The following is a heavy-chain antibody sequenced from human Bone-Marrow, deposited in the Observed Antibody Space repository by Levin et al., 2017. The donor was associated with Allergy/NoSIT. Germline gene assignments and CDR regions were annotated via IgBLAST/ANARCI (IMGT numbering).Heavy chain of an antibody. CDR2: ISSSGSTK. V-gene: IGHV3-48*03. D-gene: IGHD2-15*01. CDR1: GFSFSDYE. Sequence: QSGESLKISCAASGFSFSDYEMNWVRQAPGKGLEWISYISSSGSTKYYADSVKGRFTISTKNSLYLQMNSLRADDTAIYYCARDKRSGGVTPDWYFDLWGRGTLVIVSS. CDR3: ARDKRSGGVTPDWYFDL. J-gene: IGHJ2*01.